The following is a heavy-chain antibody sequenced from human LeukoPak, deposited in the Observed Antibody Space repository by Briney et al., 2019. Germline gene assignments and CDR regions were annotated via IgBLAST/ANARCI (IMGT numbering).Heavy chain of an antibody. CDR3: ARVRSPGILDY. CDR2: ISAYNGNT. D-gene: IGHD6-13*01. Sequence: EASVKVSCKASGYSFTSYGISWVRQAPGQGLEWMGWISAYNGNTDYAQKFQGRVTVTTDTSTSTTYMEVRSLRSDDTAVYYCARVRSPGILDYWGPGTLVTVSS. V-gene: IGHV1-18*01. J-gene: IGHJ4*02. CDR1: GYSFTSYG.